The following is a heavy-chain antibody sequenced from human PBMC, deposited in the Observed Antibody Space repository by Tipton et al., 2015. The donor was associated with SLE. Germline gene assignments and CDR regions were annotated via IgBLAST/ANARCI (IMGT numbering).Heavy chain of an antibody. V-gene: IGHV3-43*02. D-gene: IGHD3-10*01. J-gene: IGHJ6*02. Sequence: SLRLSCAASGFTFDDYAMHWVRQAPGKGLEWVSLISGDGGSTYYADSVKGRFTISRDNSKNSLYLQMNSLRTEDTALYYCAKGSGSSLRNYYYYGMDVWGQGTTVTVSS. CDR2: ISGDGGST. CDR3: AKGSGSSLRNYYYYGMDV. CDR1: GFTFDDYA.